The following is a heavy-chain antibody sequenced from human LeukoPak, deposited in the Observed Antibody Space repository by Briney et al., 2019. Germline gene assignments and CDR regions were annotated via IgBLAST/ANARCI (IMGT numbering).Heavy chain of an antibody. V-gene: IGHV4-59*08. D-gene: IGHD3-9*01. CDR3: ARTYDILTGPYFQH. CDR2: IYYSGST. J-gene: IGHJ1*01. CDR1: GGSISSYY. Sequence: SETLSLTCTVSGGSISSYYWSWIRQPPGEGLEWIGDIYYSGSTNYNPSLKSLVTISVDTSKNQFSLKLSSVTAADTAVYYCARTYDILTGPYFQHWGQGTLVTVSS.